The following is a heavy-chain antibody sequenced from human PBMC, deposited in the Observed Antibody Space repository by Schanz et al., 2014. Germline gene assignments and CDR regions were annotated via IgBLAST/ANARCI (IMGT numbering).Heavy chain of an antibody. CDR2: IKQDGSEK. CDR3: AKRNHDMQSLPLDY. Sequence: EVQLVESGGGLVQPGESLRLSCAASGFSFSNYCMSWVRQAPGKGLEWVANIKQDGSEKYYVDSVKGRFTISRDNAKKSLYLRMNSLRAEDAAVYYCAKRNHDMQSLPLDYWGQGTLVIVSS. V-gene: IGHV3-7*05. J-gene: IGHJ4*02. CDR1: GFSFSNYC. D-gene: IGHD3-9*01.